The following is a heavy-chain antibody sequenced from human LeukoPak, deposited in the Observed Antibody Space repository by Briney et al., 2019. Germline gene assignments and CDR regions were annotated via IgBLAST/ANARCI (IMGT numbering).Heavy chain of an antibody. J-gene: IGHJ4*02. CDR1: GGSISINSYY. D-gene: IGHD2-21*01. CDR3: ARVGYCVGECPDY. Sequence: PSETLSLTCTVSGGSISINSYYWGWIRQPPGKGLEWIGNIYSTGGTYYTPSLKSRVTISLDTSRNQFSLKLSFVTAADTAVYYCARVGYCVGECPDYWGQGTLVTVSS. CDR2: IYSTGGT. V-gene: IGHV4-39*07.